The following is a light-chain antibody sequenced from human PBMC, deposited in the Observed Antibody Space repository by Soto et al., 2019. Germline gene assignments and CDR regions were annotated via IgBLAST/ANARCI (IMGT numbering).Light chain of an antibody. CDR1: SSDVGGYNY. V-gene: IGLV2-14*01. CDR3: SSYTSSSTPDWV. J-gene: IGLJ3*02. CDR2: EVS. Sequence: QSVLTQPASVSGSPGQSITISCTGTSSDVGGYNYVSWYQQHPGKAPKLMIYEVSNRPSGVSNRFSGSKSGNTAPLTISGLQAEDEADYYCSSYTSSSTPDWVFGGGTKVTVL.